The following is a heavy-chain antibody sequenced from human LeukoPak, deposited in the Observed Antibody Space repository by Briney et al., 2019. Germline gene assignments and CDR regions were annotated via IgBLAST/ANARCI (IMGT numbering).Heavy chain of an antibody. J-gene: IGHJ4*02. V-gene: IGHV3-7*03. CDR1: DFTFSFYW. Sequence: GGSLRLSCAASDFTFSFYWMTWVRQAPGEGLEWVANILPDGSEKYYLDSVKGRFTISRDNSKNTLYLQMNSLRAEDTAVYYCAIDRSGWPIDYWGQGTLVTVSS. CDR3: AIDRSGWPIDY. CDR2: ILPDGSEK. D-gene: IGHD6-19*01.